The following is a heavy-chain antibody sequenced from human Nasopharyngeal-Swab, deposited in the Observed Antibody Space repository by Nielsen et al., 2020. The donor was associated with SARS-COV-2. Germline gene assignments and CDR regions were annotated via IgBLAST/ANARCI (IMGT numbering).Heavy chain of an antibody. J-gene: IGHJ6*02. Sequence: ASVKVSCKASGYTFTSFAMHWVRQAPGQRLEWMGWINGGNGNTKYSQKFQGRVTFTRDTSASTAYMELSSLRSEDTAVYYCARAMGSGSLSDWYYYYGMDVWGQGTTVTVSS. CDR3: ARAMGSGSLSDWYYYYGMDV. D-gene: IGHD6-19*01. V-gene: IGHV1-3*01. CDR1: GYTFTSFA. CDR2: INGGNGNT.